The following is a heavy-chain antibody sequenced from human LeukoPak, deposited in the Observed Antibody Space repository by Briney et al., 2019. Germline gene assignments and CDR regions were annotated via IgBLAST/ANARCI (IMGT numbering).Heavy chain of an antibody. Sequence: SETLSLTCIVSGVSISSGGSTSSGGYYSSWIRQHPGKGLEWIGFTYYVGSSYYSPSLESRVTISLDTSKNQLSLRLNSVTAADTAVYYCVGGSYPLQYWGQGALVTVSS. CDR3: VGGSYPLQY. CDR2: TYYVGSS. D-gene: IGHD1-26*01. CDR1: GVSISSGGSTSSGGYY. V-gene: IGHV4-31*03. J-gene: IGHJ4*02.